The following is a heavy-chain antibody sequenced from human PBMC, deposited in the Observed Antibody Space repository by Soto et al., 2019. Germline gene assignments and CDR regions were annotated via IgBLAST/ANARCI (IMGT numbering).Heavy chain of an antibody. Sequence: GSLRLSCAASGFTFSSYGMHWVRQAPGKGLEWVAVIWYDGSNKYYADSVKGRFTISRDNSKNTLYLQMNSLRAEDTAVYYCARDMGDYDYIWGSYRWDAFDIWGQGTMVTVSS. D-gene: IGHD3-16*02. CDR3: ARDMGDYDYIWGSYRWDAFDI. V-gene: IGHV3-33*01. CDR1: GFTFSSYG. CDR2: IWYDGSNK. J-gene: IGHJ3*02.